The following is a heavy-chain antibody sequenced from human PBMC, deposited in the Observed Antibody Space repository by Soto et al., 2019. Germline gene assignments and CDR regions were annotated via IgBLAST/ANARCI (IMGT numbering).Heavy chain of an antibody. Sequence: SETLSLTCTASGGAISSYYWSWIRQPAGKGLEWIGRIYTSGSTNYNPSLKSRFTMSVDTSKNQSSLKLSSVTAANPAVYYCAGREEDVMAGMDVWGQGTMVTVSS. CDR3: AGREEDVMAGMDV. V-gene: IGHV4-4*07. J-gene: IGHJ6*02. D-gene: IGHD3-16*01. CDR1: GGAISSYY. CDR2: IYTSGST.